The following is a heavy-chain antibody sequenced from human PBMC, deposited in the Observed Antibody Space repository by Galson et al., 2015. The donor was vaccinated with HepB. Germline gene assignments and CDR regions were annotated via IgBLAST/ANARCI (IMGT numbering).Heavy chain of an antibody. CDR3: ARIGIYSGNYLDFDY. CDR2: INSDGSST. Sequence: SLRLSCAASGFTFSSYWMHWVRQAPGKGLVWVSRINSDGSSTSYADSVKGRFTISRDNAKNTLYPQMNSLRAEDTAVYYCARIGIYSGNYLDFDYWGQGTLVTVSS. D-gene: IGHD1-26*01. J-gene: IGHJ4*02. CDR1: GFTFSSYW. V-gene: IGHV3-74*01.